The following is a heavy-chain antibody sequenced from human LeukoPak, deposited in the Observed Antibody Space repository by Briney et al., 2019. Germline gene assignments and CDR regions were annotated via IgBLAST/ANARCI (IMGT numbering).Heavy chain of an antibody. D-gene: IGHD2-15*01. CDR2: INAGNGNT. CDR3: ARDPIGCRWPYYFDY. J-gene: IGHJ4*02. V-gene: IGHV1-3*01. CDR1: GYTFTTYA. Sequence: ASVKVSCKASGYTFTTYAMHWVRQAPGQRLEWMGWINAGNGNTKYSQKFQTRVTITRDTSASTAYMELSSLRSEDAAVYYCARDPIGCRWPYYFDYWGQGTLVTVSS.